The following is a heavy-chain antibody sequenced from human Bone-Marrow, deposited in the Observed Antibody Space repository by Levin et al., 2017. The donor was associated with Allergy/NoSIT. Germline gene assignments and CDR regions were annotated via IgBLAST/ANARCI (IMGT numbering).Heavy chain of an antibody. Sequence: GGSLRLSCAASGFTFSNAWMNWVRQAPGRGLEWVGRIKRRTDGGTTDYAAPVKGRFSISRDDSSSTVYLQLDSLKTEDTAVYYCTTGSRWQQFLFDNWGQGTLVTVSP. J-gene: IGHJ4*02. CDR2: IKRRTDGGTT. CDR1: GFTFSNAW. CDR3: TTGSRWQQFLFDN. D-gene: IGHD5-24*01. V-gene: IGHV3-15*01.